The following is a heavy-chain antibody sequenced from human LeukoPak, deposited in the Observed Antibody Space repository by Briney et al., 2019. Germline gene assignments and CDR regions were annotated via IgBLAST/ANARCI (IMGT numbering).Heavy chain of an antibody. CDR1: GGPLSAYY. CDR3: ATGETGSTLGGY. D-gene: IGHD1-1*01. V-gene: IGHV4-59*01. CDR2: IYDSGST. Sequence: SETLSLTCSVSGGPLSAYYWTWIRQPPGKGLEWIGYIYDSGSTNYNPSLKSRVTISVDTSKNQFSLKLTSVTAADTAVYYCATGETGSTLGGYWGQGTLVTVSS. J-gene: IGHJ4*02.